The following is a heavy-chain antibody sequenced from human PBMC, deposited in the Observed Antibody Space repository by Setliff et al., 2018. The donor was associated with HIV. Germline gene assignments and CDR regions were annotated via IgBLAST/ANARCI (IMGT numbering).Heavy chain of an antibody. CDR3: ARTYYYDTSGYNFDY. CDR1: GFIFSSYE. J-gene: IGHJ4*02. Sequence: GGSLRLSCAASGFIFSSYEMNWVRQAPGKGLEWVSYISSSGVTIYYTDSVKGRFTISRDNAKNSLYLQMNSLRVEDTAVYYCARTYYYDTSGYNFDYWGQGTLVTVSS. V-gene: IGHV3-48*03. CDR2: ISSSGVTI. D-gene: IGHD3-22*01.